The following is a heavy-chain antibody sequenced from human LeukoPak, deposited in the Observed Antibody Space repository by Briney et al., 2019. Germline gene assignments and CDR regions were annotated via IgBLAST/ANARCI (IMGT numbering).Heavy chain of an antibody. J-gene: IGHJ4*02. CDR1: GFTFSSYE. CDR3: AREFRYYFDY. V-gene: IGHV3-48*03. CDR2: ISSSGSNI. Sequence: GGSLRPSCAASGFTFSSYEMNWVRQAPGKGLEWVSYISSSGSNIYYADSVKGRFTIHRDNAKNSLYLQMNSLRAEDTAVYYCAREFRYYFDYWGQGTLVTVSS.